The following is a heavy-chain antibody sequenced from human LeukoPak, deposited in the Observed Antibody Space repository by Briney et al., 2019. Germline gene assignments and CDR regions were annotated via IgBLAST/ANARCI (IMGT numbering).Heavy chain of an antibody. CDR1: GFTFRNYG. D-gene: IGHD3-3*01. V-gene: IGHV3-30*03. J-gene: IGHJ6*02. CDR2: ISYDGRNK. CDR3: ARDHPPSLHYDFWSGLPLGGMDV. Sequence: GGSLRLSCAASGFTFRNYGIHWVRQAPGEGLEWVAIISYDGRNKYYADSVKGRFTISRDNSKNTLYLQMNSLRAEDTAVYYCARDHPPSLHYDFWSGLPLGGMDVWGQGTTVTVSS.